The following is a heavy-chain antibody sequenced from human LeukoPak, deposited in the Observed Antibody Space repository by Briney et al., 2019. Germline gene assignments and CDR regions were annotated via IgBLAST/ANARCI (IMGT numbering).Heavy chain of an antibody. CDR1: GFTFSSYA. D-gene: IGHD4-11*01. CDR3: ARDAGGAFGNYVNYFDY. J-gene: IGHJ4*02. CDR2: ISGSGGGT. Sequence: VGSLRLSCAASGFTFSSYAMSWVRQAPGKGLEWVSAISGSGGGTYYADSVKGRFTISRDNSKNTLYLQMNSLRAEDTAVYYCARDAGGAFGNYVNYFDYWGQGTLVTVSS. V-gene: IGHV3-23*01.